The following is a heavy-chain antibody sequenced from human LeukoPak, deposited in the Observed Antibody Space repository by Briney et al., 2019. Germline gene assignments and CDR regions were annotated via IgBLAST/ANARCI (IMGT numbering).Heavy chain of an antibody. V-gene: IGHV3-23*01. CDR2: ISGSGST. CDR3: ATTGYSSRNY. J-gene: IGHJ4*02. D-gene: IGHD6-13*01. CDR1: GFTFSSFA. Sequence: GGSLRLSCAASGFTFSSFAMSWVRQAPGKGLEWVSAISGSGSTYYSDSVKGRFTISRDNSKNTLYLRMNSLRAEDTAVYYCATTGYSSRNYWGQGTLVTVSS.